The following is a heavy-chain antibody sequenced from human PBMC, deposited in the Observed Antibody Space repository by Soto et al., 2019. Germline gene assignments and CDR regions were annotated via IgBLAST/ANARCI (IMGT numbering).Heavy chain of an antibody. CDR1: GFTFDDYA. Sequence: EVQLVESGGGLVQPGRSLRLSCAASGFTFDDYAMHWVRQAPGKGLEWVSGISWNSGTIGYADSVKGRFTISRDNTKNSLYLQMKSLRTEDTALYYCAKDIRDGRPMAFDYWGQGTLVTVSS. V-gene: IGHV3-9*01. CDR3: AKDIRDGRPMAFDY. CDR2: ISWNSGTI. D-gene: IGHD5-12*01. J-gene: IGHJ4*02.